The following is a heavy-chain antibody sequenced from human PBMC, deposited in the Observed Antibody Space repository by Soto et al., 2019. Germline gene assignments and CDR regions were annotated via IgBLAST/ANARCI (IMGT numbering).Heavy chain of an antibody. CDR1: GYTFTGYY. V-gene: IGHV1-2*02. CDR3: ERDSRQYDFWSGYYHDAFDI. CDR2: INPNSGGT. Sequence: QVQLVQSGAEVKKPGASVKVSCKASGYTFTGYYMHWVRQAPGQGREWMGWINPNSGGTNYAQKFQGSVTMTRDTSISTAYMELSRLRSDDTAVYYCERDSRQYDFWSGYYHDAFDIWGQGTMVTVSS. J-gene: IGHJ3*02. D-gene: IGHD3-3*01.